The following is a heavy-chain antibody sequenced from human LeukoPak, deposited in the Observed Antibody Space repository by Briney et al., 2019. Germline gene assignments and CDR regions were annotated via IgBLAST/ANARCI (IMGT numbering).Heavy chain of an antibody. D-gene: IGHD3-10*01. CDR1: GYTFTSYA. CDR3: ARSGSAMVRGVPWRGNWFDR. V-gene: IGHV1-3*01. Sequence: ASVKVSCKASGYTFTSYAMHWGRQAPGQRLEWMGWINAGNGNTKYSQKFQGRVTITRDTSASTAYMELSSLRSEDTAVYYCARSGSAMVRGVPWRGNWFDRWGQGTLVTVSS. J-gene: IGHJ5*02. CDR2: INAGNGNT.